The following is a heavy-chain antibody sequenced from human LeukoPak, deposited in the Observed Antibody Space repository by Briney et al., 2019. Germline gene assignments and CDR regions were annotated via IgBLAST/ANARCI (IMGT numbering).Heavy chain of an antibody. D-gene: IGHD5-12*01. CDR1: GFTFNSYA. J-gene: IGHJ4*02. V-gene: IGHV3-23*01. CDR3: AKGRGAPYYFDY. CDR2: IGGSGGST. Sequence: QPGGSLRLSCAASGFTFNSYAITWVRQAPGKGLEWVSAIGGSGGSTYYADSVKGRFTISRGNSKNTLYLQMNSLRAEDTAVYYCAKGRGAPYYFDYWGQGTLVTVSS.